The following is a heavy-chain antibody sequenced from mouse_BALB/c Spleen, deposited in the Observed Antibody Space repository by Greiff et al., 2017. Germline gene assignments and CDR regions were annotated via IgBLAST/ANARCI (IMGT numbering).Heavy chain of an antibody. CDR2: ISSGGSYT. V-gene: IGHV5-6-4*01. CDR3: TRDDGYSRGFAY. D-gene: IGHD2-3*01. Sequence: EVKVVESGGGLVKPGGSLKLSCAASGFTFSSYTMSWVRQTPEKRLEWVATISSGGSYTYYPDSVKGRFTISRDNAKNTLYLQMSSLKSEDTAMYYCTRDDGYSRGFAYWGQGTLVTVSA. CDR1: GFTFSSYT. J-gene: IGHJ3*01.